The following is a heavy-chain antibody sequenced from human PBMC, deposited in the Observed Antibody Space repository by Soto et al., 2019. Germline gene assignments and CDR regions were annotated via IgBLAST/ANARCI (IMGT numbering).Heavy chain of an antibody. Sequence: GGSLRLSCAASGFTFSSYWMHWVRQAPGKGLVWVSRINSDGSSTSYADSVKGRFTISRDNAKNTLYLQMNSLKASDTGIYYCARVSHSTASYYEYYGMDIWGQGTTVTVSS. CDR1: GFTFSSYW. D-gene: IGHD6-13*01. CDR2: INSDGSST. V-gene: IGHV3-74*01. J-gene: IGHJ6*02. CDR3: ARVSHSTASYYEYYGMDI.